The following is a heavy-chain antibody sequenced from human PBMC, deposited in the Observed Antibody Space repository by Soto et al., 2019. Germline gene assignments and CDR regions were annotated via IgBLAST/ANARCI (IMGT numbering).Heavy chain of an antibody. J-gene: IGHJ5*02. CDR1: GGTVASSHW. CDR3: AREIVTAGGNNYFDP. Sequence: SETLSLTCGVSGGTVASSHWWSWVRQSPGRGLEWIGNVYHTGDTNFNPSLQSRVTFSVDKSNDQFSLRLTSVTAADTAVYFCAREIVTAGGNNYFDPWGPGTLVTVSS. CDR2: VYHTGDT. V-gene: IGHV4-4*02. D-gene: IGHD2-21*02.